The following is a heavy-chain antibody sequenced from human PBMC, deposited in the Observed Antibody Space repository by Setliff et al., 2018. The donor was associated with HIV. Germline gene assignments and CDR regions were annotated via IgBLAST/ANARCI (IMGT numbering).Heavy chain of an antibody. CDR2: IHSSGST. V-gene: IGHV4-4*09. Sequence: SETLSLTCTVSGGSISSYYWCWIRQPPGKGLEWIGNIHSSGSTNYNPSLKSRVTISVDTSRNQFSLKLSSVTAADTAVYYCARGYTRGYFSHFDYWGQGTLVTVSS. CDR1: GGSISSYY. CDR3: ARGYTRGYFSHFDY. D-gene: IGHD3-22*01. J-gene: IGHJ4*02.